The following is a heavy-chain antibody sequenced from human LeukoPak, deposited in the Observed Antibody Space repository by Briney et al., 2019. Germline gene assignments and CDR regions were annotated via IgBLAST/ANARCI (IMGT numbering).Heavy chain of an antibody. CDR3: ARSYGAFSGTVAY. Sequence: GGSLRLSCAASGFTFSTYWMTWVRQAPGKGLEWVANINQDGSEKHYVDSVKGRFTISRDNAKNSLYLQMNSLRAEDTAVYYCARSYGAFSGTVAYWGQGTLVTLSS. CDR2: INQDGSEK. J-gene: IGHJ4*02. D-gene: IGHD4-17*01. V-gene: IGHV3-7*01. CDR1: GFTFSTYW.